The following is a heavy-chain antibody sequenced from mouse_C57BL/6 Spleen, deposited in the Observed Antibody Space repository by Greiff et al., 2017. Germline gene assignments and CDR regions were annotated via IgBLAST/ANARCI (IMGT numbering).Heavy chain of an antibody. CDR2: INPSTGGT. Sequence: EVQLQQSGPELVKPGASVKISCKASGYSFTGYYMNWVKQSPEKSLEWIGEINPSTGGTTYNQKFKAKATLTVDKSSSTAYMQLKSLTSEDSAVDYWARAYDSYAMDYWGQGTSVTVSS. D-gene: IGHD2-4*01. V-gene: IGHV1-42*01. CDR1: GYSFTGYY. J-gene: IGHJ4*01. CDR3: ARAYDSYAMDY.